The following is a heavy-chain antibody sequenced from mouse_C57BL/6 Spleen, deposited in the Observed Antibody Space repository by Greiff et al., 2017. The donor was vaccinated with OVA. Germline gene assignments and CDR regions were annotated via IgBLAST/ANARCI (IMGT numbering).Heavy chain of an antibody. CDR2: IDPENGDT. J-gene: IGHJ3*01. V-gene: IGHV14-4*01. CDR3: TRYYSNYSWFAY. Sequence: VQLQQSGAELVRPGASVKLSCTASGFNIKDDYMHWVKQRPEQGLEWIGWIDPENGDTEYASKFQGKATITADTSSNTAYLQLSSLTSEDTAVYYCTRYYSNYSWFAYWGQGTLVTVSA. CDR1: GFNIKDDY. D-gene: IGHD2-5*01.